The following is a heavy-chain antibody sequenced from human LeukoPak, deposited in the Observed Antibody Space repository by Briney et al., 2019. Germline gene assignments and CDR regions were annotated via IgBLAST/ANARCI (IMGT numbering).Heavy chain of an antibody. V-gene: IGHV3-21*01. D-gene: IGHD3-9*01. CDR2: ISSSSSYI. CDR1: GFTFSSYS. Sequence: GGSLRLSCAASGFTFSSYSMNWVRQAPGKGLEWVSSISSSSSYIYYADSVKGRFTISRDNAKNSLYLQMNSLRAEDTAVYYCVIDPGYFGPRFDYWGQGTLVTVSS. CDR3: VIDPGYFGPRFDY. J-gene: IGHJ4*02.